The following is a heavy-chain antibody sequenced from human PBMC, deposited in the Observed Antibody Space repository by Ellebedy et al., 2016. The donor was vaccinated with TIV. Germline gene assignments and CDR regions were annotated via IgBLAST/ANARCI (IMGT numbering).Heavy chain of an antibody. J-gene: IGHJ4*02. CDR2: ISSSSSYI. V-gene: IGHV3-21*01. CDR1: GFTSTTYV. Sequence: GGSLRLXCAASGFTSTTYVLNWVRQAPGKGLEWVSSISSSSSYIYYADSVKGRSTISRDNAKNSLYLQMNSLRAEDTAVYYCARDKYGDYGYDYWGQGTLVTVSS. CDR3: ARDKYGDYGYDY. D-gene: IGHD4-17*01.